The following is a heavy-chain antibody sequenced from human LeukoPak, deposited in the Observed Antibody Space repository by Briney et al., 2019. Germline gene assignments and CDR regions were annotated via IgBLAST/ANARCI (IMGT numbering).Heavy chain of an antibody. CDR2: IYYSGST. J-gene: IGHJ5*02. CDR3: AREWYYDILTGSPWFYP. Sequence: SETLSLTCTVSGGSVSSGSYYWSWIRQPPGKGLAWIGYIYYSGSTNYNPSLKSRVTISVDTSKNQFSLKLSSVTAADTAVYYCAREWYYDILTGSPWFYPWGQGTLVTVSS. D-gene: IGHD3-9*01. CDR1: GGSVSSGSYY. V-gene: IGHV4-61*01.